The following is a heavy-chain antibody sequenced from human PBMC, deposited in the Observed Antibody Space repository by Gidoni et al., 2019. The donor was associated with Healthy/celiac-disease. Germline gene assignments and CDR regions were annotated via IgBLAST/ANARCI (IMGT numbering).Heavy chain of an antibody. Sequence: QVQLVQSGAEVKKPGASVKVSCKASGYTFTSYGISWVRQAPGQGLEWMGWISAYNCNTNYAQKLQGRVTMTKDTSTSTAYMELRSLRSDDTAVYYCARGSETFTIFGVVIMGHGMDVWGQGTTVTVSS. CDR1: GYTFTSYG. J-gene: IGHJ6*02. CDR2: ISAYNCNT. CDR3: ARGSETFTIFGVVIMGHGMDV. D-gene: IGHD3-3*01. V-gene: IGHV1-18*01.